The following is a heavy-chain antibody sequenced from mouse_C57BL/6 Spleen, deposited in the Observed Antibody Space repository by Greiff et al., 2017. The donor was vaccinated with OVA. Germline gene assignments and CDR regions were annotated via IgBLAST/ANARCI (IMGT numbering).Heavy chain of an antibody. J-gene: IGHJ2*01. CDR2: IYPGSGST. V-gene: IGHV1-55*01. CDR1: GYTFTSYW. Sequence: QVQLQQPGAALVKPGASVTMSCKASGYTFTSYWITWVKQRPGQGLEWIGDIYPGSGSTNYNEKFKSKATLTVDPSSSTAYMQLSSLTSEDAAVFCCARSTGDYFDYWGQGTTLTVSS. CDR3: ARSTGDYFDY. D-gene: IGHD2-1*01.